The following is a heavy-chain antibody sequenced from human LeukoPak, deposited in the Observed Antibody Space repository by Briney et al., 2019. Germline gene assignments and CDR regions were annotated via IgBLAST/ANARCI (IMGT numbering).Heavy chain of an antibody. D-gene: IGHD1-1*01. V-gene: IGHV3-33*01. J-gene: IGHJ4*02. CDR2: IWYDGSNK. CDR1: GFTFSSYG. CDR3: ARGNWNLYFRFDY. Sequence: GSLRLSCAASGFTFSSYGMHWVRQAPGKGLEWVAVIWYDGSNKYYADSVKGRFTISRDNSKNTLYLQMNSLRAEDTAVYYCARGNWNLYFRFDYWGQGTLVTVSS.